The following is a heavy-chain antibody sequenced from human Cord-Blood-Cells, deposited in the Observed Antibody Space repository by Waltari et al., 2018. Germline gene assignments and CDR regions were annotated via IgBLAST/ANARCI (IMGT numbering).Heavy chain of an antibody. CDR3: ARGRYCSSTSCYTNAFDI. Sequence: QVQLQQWGAGLLKPSETLSLTCAVYGGSFSGYYWSWIRQPPGKGLEWIGEINHSGSTNYNPSLKSRVTISVDTSKNQCSLKLSSVTAADTAVYYCARGRYCSSTSCYTNAFDIWGQGTMVTVSS. CDR1: GGSFSGYY. V-gene: IGHV4-34*01. J-gene: IGHJ3*02. D-gene: IGHD2-2*01. CDR2: INHSGST.